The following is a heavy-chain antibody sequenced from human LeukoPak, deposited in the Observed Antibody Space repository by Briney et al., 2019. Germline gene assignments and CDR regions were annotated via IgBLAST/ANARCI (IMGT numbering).Heavy chain of an antibody. J-gene: IGHJ4*02. V-gene: IGHV3-43*02. CDR2: ISGDGGST. CDR1: GFTFDDYA. CDR3: AKDGSHSSGWYNY. D-gene: IGHD6-19*01. Sequence: GGSLRLSCAASGFTFDDYAMHWVRQAPGKGLEWVSLISGDGGSTYYADSVKGRFTISRDNSKNSLYLQMNSLRTEDTALCYCAKDGSHSSGWYNYWGQGTLVTVSS.